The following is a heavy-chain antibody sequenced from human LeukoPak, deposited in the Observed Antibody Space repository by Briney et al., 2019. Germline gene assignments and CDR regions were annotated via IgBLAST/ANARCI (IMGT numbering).Heavy chain of an antibody. CDR3: ARGPCIAAAGTCYYYYMDV. Sequence: ASVKVSCKASGYTFTSYYMHWVRQAPGQGLEWMGIINPSGGSTSYAQKFQGRVTMTRDTSTSTVYMELSSLRSEDTAVYYCARGPCIAAAGTCYYYYMDVWGKGTTVTVSS. D-gene: IGHD6-13*01. CDR2: INPSGGST. J-gene: IGHJ6*03. CDR1: GYTFTSYY. V-gene: IGHV1-46*01.